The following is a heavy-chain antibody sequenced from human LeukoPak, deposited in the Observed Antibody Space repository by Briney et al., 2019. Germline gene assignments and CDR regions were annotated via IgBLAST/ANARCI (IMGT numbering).Heavy chain of an antibody. Sequence: ETLSLTCXVSGGSXSSYYWRWIRQPQGKGLEWIVYIYYSGSTNYNPSLKSRVTISVDTSKNPFSLKLSSVTAADTAVYYCTRLSLWSGYYYGMDVWGQGTTVTVSS. CDR1: GGSXSSYY. V-gene: IGHV4-59*01. J-gene: IGHJ6*02. CDR2: IYYSGST. CDR3: TRLSLWSGYYYGMDV. D-gene: IGHD3-3*01.